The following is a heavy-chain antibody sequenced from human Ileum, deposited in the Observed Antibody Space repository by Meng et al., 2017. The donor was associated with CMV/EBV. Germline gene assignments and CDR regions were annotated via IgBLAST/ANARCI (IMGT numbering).Heavy chain of an antibody. CDR2: IYYSGST. CDR1: GGSISSADYY. Sequence: SETLSLTCTVSGGSISSADYYWSWIRQSPGKGLEWIGYIYYSGSTYYNPSLKSRVTISVDTSKNQFSLKLSSVTAADTAVYYCARGTSGWSGYYDYWGQGTRVTVSS. V-gene: IGHV4-30-4*08. CDR3: ARGTSGWSGYYDY. J-gene: IGHJ4*02. D-gene: IGHD3-3*01.